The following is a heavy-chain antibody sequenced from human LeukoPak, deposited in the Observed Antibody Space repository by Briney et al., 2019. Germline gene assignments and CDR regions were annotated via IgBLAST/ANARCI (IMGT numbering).Heavy chain of an antibody. D-gene: IGHD6-19*01. J-gene: IGHJ4*02. V-gene: IGHV1-8*03. CDR2: MNPNSGNT. Sequence: ASVKVSCKASGYTFTSYDINWVRQATGQGLEWMGWMNPNSGNTGYTQKFQGRVTITRNTSISTAYMELSSLRSDDTAVYYCARVGSSGWWGGSSEIFDYWGQGTLVTVSS. CDR3: ARVGSSGWWGGSSEIFDY. CDR1: GYTFTSYD.